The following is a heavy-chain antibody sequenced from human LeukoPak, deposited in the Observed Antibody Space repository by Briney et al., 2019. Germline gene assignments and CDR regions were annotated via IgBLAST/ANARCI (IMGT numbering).Heavy chain of an antibody. D-gene: IGHD2-2*01. CDR1: GFTFSSYS. CDR2: ISSSSSTI. CDR3: ARGGTAAIGLNVFDY. V-gene: IGHV3-48*01. J-gene: IGHJ4*02. Sequence: GGSLRLSCAASGFTFSSYSMNWVRQAPGKGLEWVSYISSSSSTIYYADSVKGRFTIPRDNAKNSLYLQMNSLRAEDTAVYYCARGGTAAIGLNVFDYWGQGILVTVSS.